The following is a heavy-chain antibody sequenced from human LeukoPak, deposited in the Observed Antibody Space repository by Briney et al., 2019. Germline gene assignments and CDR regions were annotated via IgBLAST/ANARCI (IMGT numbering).Heavy chain of an antibody. CDR2: ISSSSSYI. J-gene: IGHJ3*02. V-gene: IGHV3-21*01. Sequence: GGSLRLSCAASEFTVSSNYMSWVRQAPGKGLEWVSSISSSSSYIYYADSVKGRFTISRDNAKNSLYLQMNSLRAEDTAVYYCARGFAAGGAFDIWGQGTMVTVSS. CDR3: ARGFAAGGAFDI. D-gene: IGHD3-10*01. CDR1: EFTVSSNY.